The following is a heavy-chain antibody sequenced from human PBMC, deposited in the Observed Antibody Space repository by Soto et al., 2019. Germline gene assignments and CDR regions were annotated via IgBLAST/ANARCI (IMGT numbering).Heavy chain of an antibody. CDR2: IYYSGST. J-gene: IGHJ3*02. CDR1: GASISAYY. D-gene: IGHD2-2*01. V-gene: IGHV4-59*01. CDR3: ARTYFFSSPNSGRYGFAI. Sequence: PSETLSLTCSVSGASISAYYWSWIRQPPGKGLEWIAYIYYSGSTSYNPSLKSRVSISLDTSKNQFSLKLSSVTAADTAVYYCARTYFFSSPNSGRYGFAIWGPGSMVPVSS.